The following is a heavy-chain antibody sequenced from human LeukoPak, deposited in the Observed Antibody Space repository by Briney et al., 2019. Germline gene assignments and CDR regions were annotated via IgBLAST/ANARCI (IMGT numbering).Heavy chain of an antibody. CDR2: VGHSGST. J-gene: IGHJ4*02. CDR1: GGSFSAYF. CDR3: ATQILLCHYY. V-gene: IGHV4-34*01. D-gene: IGHD2-8*02. Sequence: SETLSLTCAVSGGSFSAYFWRWIRQPPGKGLEWIGDVGHSGSTYYNPSLKSRITMSVDTSKNQFSLNLSSVTAADTAVYYCATQILLCHYYWGQGTLVTVSS.